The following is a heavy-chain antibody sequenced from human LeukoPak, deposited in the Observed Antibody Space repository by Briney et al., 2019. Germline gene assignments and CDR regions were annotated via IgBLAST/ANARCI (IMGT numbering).Heavy chain of an antibody. Sequence: GGSLRLSCAASGFTFSDHYMDWVRQAPGKGLEWVGRSRNKANSYTTEYAPSVKGRFTISRDDSKNSLYLQMNSLKTEDTAVYYCARAYPGSGSYDYFEYWGQGTLVTVSS. CDR2: SRNKANSYTT. V-gene: IGHV3-72*01. CDR3: ARAYPGSGSYDYFEY. J-gene: IGHJ4*02. CDR1: GFTFSDHY. D-gene: IGHD3-10*01.